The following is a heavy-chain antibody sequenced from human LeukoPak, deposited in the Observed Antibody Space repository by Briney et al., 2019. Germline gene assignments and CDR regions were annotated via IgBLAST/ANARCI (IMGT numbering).Heavy chain of an antibody. J-gene: IGHJ4*02. CDR1: GFTFSSHG. CDR3: AQDRAWGAYAY. V-gene: IGHV3-23*01. Sequence: GGSLRLSCAAPGFTFSSHGMNWVRQAPGKGLEWVSGSASTGRTYYADSVKGRFTIYRDNSKNTLYLQMNSLRAEDTAIYHCAQDRAWGAYAYWGQGALVTVSS. D-gene: IGHD2-21*01. CDR2: SASTGRT.